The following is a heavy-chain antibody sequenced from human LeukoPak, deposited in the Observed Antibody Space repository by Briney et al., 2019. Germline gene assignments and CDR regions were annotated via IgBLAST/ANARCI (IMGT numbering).Heavy chain of an antibody. V-gene: IGHV3-30*04. CDR1: GFTFSDYA. CDR2: ISYDGSDE. Sequence: GGSLRLSCAASGFTFSDYAMHWVRQAPGKGLEWVAIISYDGSDEYYADSLRGRLTISRDNSKNTLYLQMNSLRTEDTALYYCARDQSSDYWGQGTRVTVSS. CDR3: ARDQSSDY. J-gene: IGHJ4*02.